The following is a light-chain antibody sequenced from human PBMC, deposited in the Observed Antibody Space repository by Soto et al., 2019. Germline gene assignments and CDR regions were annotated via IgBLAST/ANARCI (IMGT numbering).Light chain of an antibody. CDR1: SSNIGATYD. Sequence: QSALTQPPSVSGAPGQRVTISCTGSSSNIGATYDVHWYQQFPGAAPKLLIYRNTYRPSGVPDRFSGSKSDTSASLAITGLQPEDEADYYCQSYDSTLGGYVVFGGGTKVTVL. CDR2: RNT. CDR3: QSYDSTLGGYVV. J-gene: IGLJ2*01. V-gene: IGLV1-40*01.